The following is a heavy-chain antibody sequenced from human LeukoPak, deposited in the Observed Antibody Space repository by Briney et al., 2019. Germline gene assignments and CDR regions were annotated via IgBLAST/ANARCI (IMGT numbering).Heavy chain of an antibody. CDR1: GGSFSGYY. V-gene: IGHV4-34*01. D-gene: IGHD2-2*01. CDR2: INHSGST. CDR3: AREILGYCSSTSCYSNWFDP. Sequence: SETLSLTCAVYGGSFSGYYWSWIRQPPGKGLEWIGEINHSGSTNYNPSLKSRVTISVDTSKNQFSLKLSSVTAADTAVYYCAREILGYCSSTSCYSNWFDPWGQGTLVTVSS. J-gene: IGHJ5*02.